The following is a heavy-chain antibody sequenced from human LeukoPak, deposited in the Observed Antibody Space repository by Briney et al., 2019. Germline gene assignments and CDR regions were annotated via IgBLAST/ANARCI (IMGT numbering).Heavy chain of an antibody. D-gene: IGHD1-14*01. CDR3: ARDSGITDFDY. J-gene: IGHJ4*02. CDR1: GFIFSSYW. CDR2: INSDGSST. V-gene: IGHV3-74*01. Sequence: PGGSLRLSCAASGFIFSSYWMHCARQAPAKGLVWVSRINSDGSSTSYADSVKGRFTISRDNAKNTLYLQMNNLRAEDTAVYYCARDSGITDFDYWGQGTLVTVSS.